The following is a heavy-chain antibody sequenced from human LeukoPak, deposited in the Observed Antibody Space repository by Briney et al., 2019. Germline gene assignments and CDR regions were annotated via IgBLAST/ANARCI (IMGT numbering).Heavy chain of an antibody. CDR3: ARGYCSGGSCYSWFDP. J-gene: IGHJ5*02. CDR2: INHSGST. CDR1: GGSISSYY. V-gene: IGHV4-34*01. D-gene: IGHD2-15*01. Sequence: SETLSLTCTVSGGSISSYYWSWIRQPPGKGLEWIGEINHSGSTNYNPSLKSRVTISVDTSKNQFSLKLSSVTAADTAVYYCARGYCSGGSCYSWFDPWGQGTLVTVSS.